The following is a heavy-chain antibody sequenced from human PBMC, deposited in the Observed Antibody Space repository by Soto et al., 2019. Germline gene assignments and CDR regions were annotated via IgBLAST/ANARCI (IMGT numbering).Heavy chain of an antibody. CDR2: ICRRGIT. CDR3: ARGGDDYWSGYSGFLSQSYAMDG. V-gene: IGHV4-4*03. J-gene: IGHJ6*01. Sequence: QVQLQETGPVLVKPPGNLSLLCTVSGAIIPSNNCWPGGRHSPGKGLEWIGEICRRGITNDNPSLTGRVTRAVDNSKNRFCLQLTSVSTADTAVSHCARGGDDYWSGYSGFLSQSYAMDGWGQGTAVTVPS. D-gene: IGHD3-3*01. CDR1: GAIIPSNNC.